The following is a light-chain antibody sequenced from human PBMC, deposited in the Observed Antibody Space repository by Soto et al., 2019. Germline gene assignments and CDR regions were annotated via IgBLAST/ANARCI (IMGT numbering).Light chain of an antibody. CDR2: AVN. CDR1: SSDVGGYKY. Sequence: QSLLTQPPSASGSPGQSVTISCTGTSSDVGGYKYVSWYQQYPGKAPKLMIYAVNKRPSGVPDRFSGSKSGNTASLTVSGLQAEDEADYYCSSYAGSNNYDFGTGTKVTVL. V-gene: IGLV2-8*01. J-gene: IGLJ1*01. CDR3: SSYAGSNNYD.